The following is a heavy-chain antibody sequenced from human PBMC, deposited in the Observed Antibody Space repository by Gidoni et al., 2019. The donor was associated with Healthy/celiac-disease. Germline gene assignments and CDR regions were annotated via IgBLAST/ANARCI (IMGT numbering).Heavy chain of an antibody. D-gene: IGHD1-7*01. Sequence: EAQLVQSGAEAKKPGESPKISGTGSGSSFTSYCIGWVRQMPGKGLEWMGIIYPGDSDTRYSPSFQGQVTISADKSISTAYLQWSSLKASDTAMYYCAALRWNYAPYFDYWGQGTLVTVSS. CDR2: IYPGDSDT. V-gene: IGHV5-51*03. CDR3: AALRWNYAPYFDY. J-gene: IGHJ4*02. CDR1: GSSFTSYC.